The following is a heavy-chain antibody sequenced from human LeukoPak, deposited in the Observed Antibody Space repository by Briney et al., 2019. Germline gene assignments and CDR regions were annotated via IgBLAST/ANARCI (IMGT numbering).Heavy chain of an antibody. V-gene: IGHV3-48*04. D-gene: IGHD3-9*01. J-gene: IGHJ4*02. Sequence: GGSLRLSCAASGFPFSTYSMNWVRQAPGKGLEWISYISSSGDTIHYVDSVRGRFTISRDNAKNSLYLQMNSLRAEDTAVYYCATSRFGFDWLLSSFDYWGQGTPVTVSS. CDR2: ISSSGDTI. CDR1: GFPFSTYS. CDR3: ATSRFGFDWLLSSFDY.